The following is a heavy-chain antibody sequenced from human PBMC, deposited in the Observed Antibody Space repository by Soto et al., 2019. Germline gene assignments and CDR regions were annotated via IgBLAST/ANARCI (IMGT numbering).Heavy chain of an antibody. CDR3: ARDIPLATGGAFDI. V-gene: IGHV4-34*01. Sequence: SETLSLTCGVYGGSFNGYYWSWIRQPPGKGLEWIGDINESGSTNYNPSLKSRVTISLDTSKNQFSLKVTSVTAADTAVYYCARDIPLATGGAFDIWDPGTTVTVSS. CDR1: GGSFNGYY. D-gene: IGHD5-12*01. CDR2: INESGST. J-gene: IGHJ3*02.